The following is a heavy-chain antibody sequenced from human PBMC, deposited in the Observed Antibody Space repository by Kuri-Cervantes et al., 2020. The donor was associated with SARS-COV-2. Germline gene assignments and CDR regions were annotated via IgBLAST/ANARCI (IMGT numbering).Heavy chain of an antibody. V-gene: IGHV3-48*01. CDR3: ARDQGGYSSSWYDYYYYMDV. Sequence: GESLKISCAASGFTFSSYSMNWVRQAPGKGLEWVSYISSSSSTIYYADSVKGRFTISRDNAKNSLYLQMNSLRAEDTAVYYCARDQGGYSSSWYDYYYYMDVWGKGTTVTVSS. CDR1: GFTFSSYS. J-gene: IGHJ6*03. CDR2: ISSSSSTI. D-gene: IGHD6-13*01.